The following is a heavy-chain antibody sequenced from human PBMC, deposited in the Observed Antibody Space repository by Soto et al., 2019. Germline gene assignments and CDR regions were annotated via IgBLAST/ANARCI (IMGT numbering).Heavy chain of an antibody. V-gene: IGHV4-34*01. CDR3: ARLYGLDAFDI. D-gene: IGHD3-16*02. J-gene: IGHJ3*02. CDR1: GGSFSGYY. CDR2: ISHSGST. Sequence: SETLSLTCAVYGGSFSGYYWSWIRQPPGKGLEWIGEISHSGSTNYNPSLKSRVTISVGTSKNQFSLKLSSVTAADTAVYYCARLYGLDAFDIWGQGTIVTVSS.